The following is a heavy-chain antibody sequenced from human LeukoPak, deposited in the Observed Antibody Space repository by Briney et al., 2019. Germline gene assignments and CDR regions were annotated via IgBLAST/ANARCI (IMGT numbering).Heavy chain of an antibody. CDR3: AKELSATPRAAVQTGDAFDV. CDR1: GFIVSNNF. Sequence: PGGSLRLSCEASGFIVSNNFISWVRQAPGKGLEWVAVISFDGKISYYADSVKGRFIISRDNSKNTLDLQMNSLRPEDTAGYYCAKELSATPRAAVQTGDAFDVWGQGTMVTVSS. CDR2: ISFDGKIS. J-gene: IGHJ3*01. V-gene: IGHV3-30*18. D-gene: IGHD7-27*01.